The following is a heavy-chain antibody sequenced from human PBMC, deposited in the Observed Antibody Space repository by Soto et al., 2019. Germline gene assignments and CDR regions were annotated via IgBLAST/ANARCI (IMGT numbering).Heavy chain of an antibody. J-gene: IGHJ4*02. CDR2: INHSGST. D-gene: IGHD2-15*01. CDR1: GGSFSGYY. V-gene: IGHV4-34*01. Sequence: QVQLQQWGAGLLKPSETLSLTCAVYGGSFSGYYWSWIRQPPGKGLEWIGKINHSGSTNYNPSLNSRVTISVDTAKNQFSLKLSAGTAADTAVYYCARGHCSGGSCYQYYFDYWGQGTLVTVSS. CDR3: ARGHCSGGSCYQYYFDY.